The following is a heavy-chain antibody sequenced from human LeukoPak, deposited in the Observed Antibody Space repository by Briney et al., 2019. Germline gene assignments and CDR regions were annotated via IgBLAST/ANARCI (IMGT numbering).Heavy chain of an antibody. V-gene: IGHV3-20*04. CDR1: GFTFDDYG. Sequence: GGSLRLSCAASGFTFDDYGMSWVRQVPGKGLEWVSGNNWNGGRTVNEVSVKGRFTICRDNAKTSLYLKMNSLRGEDTAVYYCARDHGGYCSSISCYVPDFDYWGKGTLVTVSS. CDR2: NNWNGGRT. J-gene: IGHJ4*02. D-gene: IGHD2-2*01. CDR3: ARDHGGYCSSISCYVPDFDY.